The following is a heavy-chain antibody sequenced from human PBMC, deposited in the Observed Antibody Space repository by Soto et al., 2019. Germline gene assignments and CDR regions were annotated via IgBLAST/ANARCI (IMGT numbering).Heavy chain of an antibody. V-gene: IGHV3-7*01. CDR3: ARDTTRILDY. Sequence: GSLRLSCAASGFNFDNYWMSWVRQAPGKGLEWVANIKQDGSDKNYVDSVKGRFTISRDNAKNSLYLQMNSLRAEDSAVYSCARDTTRILDYWGQGTLVTVSS. CDR1: GFNFDNYW. J-gene: IGHJ4*02. D-gene: IGHD3-3*02. CDR2: IKQDGSDK.